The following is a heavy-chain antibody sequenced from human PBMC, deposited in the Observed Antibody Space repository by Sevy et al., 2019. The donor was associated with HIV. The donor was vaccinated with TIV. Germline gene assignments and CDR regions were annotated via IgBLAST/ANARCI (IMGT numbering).Heavy chain of an antibody. CDR2: IFPGDSDT. V-gene: IGHV5-51*01. D-gene: IGHD2-2*02. J-gene: IGHJ4*02. Sequence: GESLKISRKGSRYSFTNYWIAWVRQMPGRGLEWMGFIFPGDSDTRYSPSFQGQVTISADKSSSTGYLQWNSLKASDAAMYYCAGGYCSSTSCYMGLDYWGQGTLVTVSS. CDR3: AGGYCSSTSCYMGLDY. CDR1: RYSFTNYW.